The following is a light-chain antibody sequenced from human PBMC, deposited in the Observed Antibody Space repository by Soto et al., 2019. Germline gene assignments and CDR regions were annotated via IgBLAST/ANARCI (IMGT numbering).Light chain of an antibody. CDR3: CSYAGSFTFDV. CDR1: SSDVGNYNL. V-gene: IGLV2-23*03. Sequence: QSALTQPASVSGSPGRSITISCTGTSSDVGNYNLVSWYQQFPGKAPKLIIYEGSRRPSGVSNRFSGSKSGNTASLTISGLQAEDEADYYCCSYAGSFTFDVFGGGTKLTVL. CDR2: EGS. J-gene: IGLJ2*01.